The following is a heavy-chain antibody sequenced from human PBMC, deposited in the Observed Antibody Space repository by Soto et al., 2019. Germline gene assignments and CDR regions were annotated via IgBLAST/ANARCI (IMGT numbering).Heavy chain of an antibody. J-gene: IGHJ4*02. CDR1: GGSISSGGYY. CDR3: ARGQDGVVAATPGVDY. Sequence: QVQLQESGPGLVKPSQTLSLTCTVSGGSISSGGYYWSWIRQHPGKGLEWIGYIDYSGSTYYNPSLKSRVTISVDTSKNQFSLKLSSVTAADTAVYYCARGQDGVVAATPGVDYWGQGTLVTVSS. V-gene: IGHV4-31*03. D-gene: IGHD2-15*01. CDR2: IDYSGST.